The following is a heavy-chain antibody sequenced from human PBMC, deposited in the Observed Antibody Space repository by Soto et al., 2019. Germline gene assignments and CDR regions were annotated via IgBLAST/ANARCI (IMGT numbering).Heavy chain of an antibody. V-gene: IGHV1-46*03. J-gene: IGHJ6*03. CDR3: VRATAARQRDYSYRYYLHI. CDR1: GYTFINYY. D-gene: IGHD6-6*01. Sequence: QVQLVQSAAEVKKPGASVKVSCKASGYTFINYYIHWVRQAPGQGLERMGAINPNAGSTVYAQKFQGRVTLTRDTSTSTVYVELSSLRSDDTAVYFCVRATAARQRDYSYRYYLHIWGKGTTVTVSS. CDR2: INPNAGST.